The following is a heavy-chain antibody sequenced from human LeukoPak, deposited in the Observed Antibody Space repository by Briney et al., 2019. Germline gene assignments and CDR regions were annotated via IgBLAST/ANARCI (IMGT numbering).Heavy chain of an antibody. J-gene: IGHJ4*02. D-gene: IGHD1-26*01. V-gene: IGHV3-74*01. CDR3: ARGVGTSAHFDY. Sequence: GGSLRLSCAVSGFTFISYWMHWVRQAPGAGLVWVSRIDSDGTDTTYADSVKGRFTISRDNAKNTLYLQMNSLRPEDTAVYYCARGVGTSAHFDYWGQGTLVTVSS. CDR1: GFTFISYW. CDR2: IDSDGTDT.